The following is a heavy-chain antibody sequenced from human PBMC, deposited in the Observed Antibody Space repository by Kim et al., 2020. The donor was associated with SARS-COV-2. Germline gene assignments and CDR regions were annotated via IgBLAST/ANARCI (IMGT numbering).Heavy chain of an antibody. J-gene: IGHJ6*01. CDR2: IKYDGNEK. V-gene: IGHV3-7*03. CDR3: AREEGPPTYYYYGLDV. Sequence: GGSLRLSCAASGFTFSTYWMTWVRQAPGKGLEWVANIKYDGNEKYYVDSVESRFTISRDNPKNSLHLQMNSLRVEDTAVYYCAREEGPPTYYYYGLDVWG. CDR1: GFTFSTYW.